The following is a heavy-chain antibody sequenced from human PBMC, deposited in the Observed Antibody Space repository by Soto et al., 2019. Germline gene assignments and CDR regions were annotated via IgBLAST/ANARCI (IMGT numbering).Heavy chain of an antibody. V-gene: IGHV3-23*01. J-gene: IGHJ4*02. CDR3: GKERRGSGWSVCNF. D-gene: IGHD6-19*01. CDR1: GFTFRDYA. CDR2: ISGNGDSA. Sequence: VQLLESGGGLVQPGGSLRLSCAASGFTFRDYAMNWVRLSPGKGLEWVSDISGNGDSARHADSVKGRFTISRDNSRNTLYLQMNSLRLDDTAVYYCGKERRGSGWSVCNFWGQGTLVTVSS.